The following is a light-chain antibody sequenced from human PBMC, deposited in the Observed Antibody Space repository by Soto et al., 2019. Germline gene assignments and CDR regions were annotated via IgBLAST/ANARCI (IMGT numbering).Light chain of an antibody. CDR2: GAS. V-gene: IGKV3-20*01. CDR1: QSVSSN. CDR3: QQYDTSPRT. J-gene: IGKJ1*01. Sequence: EIVMTQSPATLSLSPLEISTLSCRASQSVSSNLAWYQQKPGQAPRLLIYGASSRATGIPDRFSGSGSGTDFSLTISRLEPEDFAVYYCQQYDTSPRTFGQGTKVDIK.